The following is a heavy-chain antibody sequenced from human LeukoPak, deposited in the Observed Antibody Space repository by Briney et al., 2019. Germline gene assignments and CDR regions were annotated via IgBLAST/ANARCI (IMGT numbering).Heavy chain of an antibody. Sequence: SETLSLTCTVSGGSISSYYWSWIRQPPGKGLEWIGYIYYSGSTNYNPSLKGRVTISVDTSKNQFSLKLSSVTAADTAVYYCARDSDQNDAFDIWGQGTMVTVSS. CDR3: ARDSDQNDAFDI. J-gene: IGHJ3*02. CDR1: GGSISSYY. V-gene: IGHV4-59*01. D-gene: IGHD1-26*01. CDR2: IYYSGST.